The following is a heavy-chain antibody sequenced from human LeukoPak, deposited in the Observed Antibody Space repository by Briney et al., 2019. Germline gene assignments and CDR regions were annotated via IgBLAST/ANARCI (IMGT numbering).Heavy chain of an antibody. CDR3: ARSVRIGTYYYYYGMDV. D-gene: IGHD3-10*02. CDR2: MNPNSGNT. J-gene: IGHJ6*02. V-gene: IGHV1-8*01. Sequence: ASVKVSCKASGYTFTSYDINWVRQATGQGLEWMGWMNPNSGNTGYAQKFQGRVTMTRNTSISTAYMELSSLRSEDPAAYYCARSVRIGTYYYYYGMDVWGQGTTVTVSS. CDR1: GYTFTSYD.